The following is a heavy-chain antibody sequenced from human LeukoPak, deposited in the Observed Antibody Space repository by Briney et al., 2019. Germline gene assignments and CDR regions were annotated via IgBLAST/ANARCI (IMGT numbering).Heavy chain of an antibody. V-gene: IGHV4-61*03. CDR1: GGSISSGGYY. Sequence: PSQTLSLTCTVSGGSISSGGYYWSWIRQHPGKGLEWIGYIYYSGSTNYNPSLKSRATISIDTSKNHFSLRLNSVTASDTAVYYCARHLSTYYDPWGQGTLVTVSS. J-gene: IGHJ5*02. CDR2: IYYSGST. CDR3: ARHLSTYYDP. D-gene: IGHD3-10*01.